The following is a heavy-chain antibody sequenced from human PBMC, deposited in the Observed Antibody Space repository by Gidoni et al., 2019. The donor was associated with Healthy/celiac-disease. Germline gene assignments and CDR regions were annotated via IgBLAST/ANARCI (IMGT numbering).Heavy chain of an antibody. D-gene: IGHD3-10*01. V-gene: IGHV1-69*01. CDR3: ARGSVITMQRVVYFDY. CDR1: GGTFSSDA. Sequence: QVQLVQAGAEVKKPGYAVKVSCTGNGGTFSSDAISWVRQAPGQGLEWMGVIIPIFGTANYAQNFQCRVTITADESTSTAYMELSSLRSEDTALYYCARGSVITMQRVVYFDYWGQGTLVTVSS. J-gene: IGHJ4*02. CDR2: IIPIFGTA.